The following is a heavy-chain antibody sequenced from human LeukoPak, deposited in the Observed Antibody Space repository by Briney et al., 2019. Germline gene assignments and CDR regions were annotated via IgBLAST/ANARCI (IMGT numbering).Heavy chain of an antibody. CDR3: ASSFSEYYDSSGYSSY. J-gene: IGHJ4*02. D-gene: IGHD3-22*01. CDR1: GCTFSSYS. Sequence: GGSLRLSCAASGCTFSSYSMNWVRQAPGKGLEWVSFISSSSSYIYYADSVKGRLTISRDNAKNSLYLQMISLRAEDTAEIYVASSFSEYYDSSGYSSYRGQRTLVTVSS. CDR2: ISSSSSYI. V-gene: IGHV3-21*01.